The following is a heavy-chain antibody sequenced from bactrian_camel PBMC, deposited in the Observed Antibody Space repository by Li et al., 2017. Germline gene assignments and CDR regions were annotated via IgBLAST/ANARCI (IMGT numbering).Heavy chain of an antibody. D-gene: IGHD6*01. CDR3: AEGRGSRGEHCYSLNY. V-gene: IGHV3S9*01. CDR2: IGTNGVA. J-gene: IGHJ4*01. CDR1: GYHHSAFC. Sequence: HVQLVESGGKTVQTGGSLRLSCQASGYHHSAFCLAWFRQAPGKAREGVAGIGTNGVAAAADSVKGRFTISRDSAKNTVYLQMNNLQPEDTAMYYCAEGRGSRGEHCYSLNYWGRGTQVTVS.